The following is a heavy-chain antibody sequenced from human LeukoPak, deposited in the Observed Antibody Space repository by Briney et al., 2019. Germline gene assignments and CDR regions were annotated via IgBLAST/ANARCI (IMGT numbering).Heavy chain of an antibody. J-gene: IGHJ4*02. V-gene: IGHV5-51*01. D-gene: IGHD6-13*01. CDR3: GASPSATGTERYY. CDR2: IYPTDSDA. CDR1: GYSFTSYW. Sequence: GESLKISCKGSGYSFTSYWIGWVRQMPGKGLEWMGIIYPTDSDARYSPSFQGQVTISVDKSISTVYLQWNSLKASDSAMYYCGASPSATGTERYYWGQGTLVTVSS.